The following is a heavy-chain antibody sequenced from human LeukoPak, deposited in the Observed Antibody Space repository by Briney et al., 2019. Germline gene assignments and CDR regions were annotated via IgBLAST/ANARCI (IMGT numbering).Heavy chain of an antibody. CDR2: ISWISGSI. CDR1: GFTFSTYA. V-gene: IGHV3-9*01. D-gene: IGHD3-9*01. J-gene: IGHJ6*02. Sequence: PGGSLRLSCAASGFTFSTYAMHWVRQVPGKGLEWVSGISWISGSIGYAHSVKGRFTISRDNAKNSLYLQMNSLRAEDTALYYCAKDILTGYQTYGMDVWGQGTTVTVSS. CDR3: AKDILTGYQTYGMDV.